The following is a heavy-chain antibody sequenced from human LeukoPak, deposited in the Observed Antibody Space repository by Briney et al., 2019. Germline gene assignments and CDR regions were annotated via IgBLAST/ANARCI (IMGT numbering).Heavy chain of an antibody. CDR3: ARKTGSGYYYYYYMDV. J-gene: IGHJ6*03. D-gene: IGHD3-10*01. V-gene: IGHV4-39*07. CDR2: IYYTGTT. Sequence: SETLSLTCTVSGGSISDSIYYWGWIRQPPQKGLEWIGSIYYTGTTNYNPSLESRVTISVDSSKNQISLTLKFLTAADTAMYFCARKTGSGYYYYYYMDVWGKGTTVTVS. CDR1: GGSISDSIYY.